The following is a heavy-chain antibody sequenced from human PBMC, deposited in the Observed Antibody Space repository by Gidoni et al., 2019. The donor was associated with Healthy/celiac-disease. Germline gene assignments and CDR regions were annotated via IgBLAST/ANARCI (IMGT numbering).Heavy chain of an antibody. V-gene: IGHV3-20*04. CDR2: INGNGGST. CDR1: GFPFDDYG. Sequence: EVQLVESGGGVVRPGGSLRLSCAASGFPFDDYGMSWFRQAPGKGLGWVVGINGNGGSTGYADSVKGRFTISRDNAKNSLYLQMNRLRAEDTALYYCAREGYSSGWYVCYFDYWGQGTLVTVSS. D-gene: IGHD6-19*01. J-gene: IGHJ4*02. CDR3: AREGYSSGWYVCYFDY.